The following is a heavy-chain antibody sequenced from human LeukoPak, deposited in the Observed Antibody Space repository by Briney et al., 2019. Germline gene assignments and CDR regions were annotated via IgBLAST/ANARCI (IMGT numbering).Heavy chain of an antibody. CDR1: GFAFSTYA. Sequence: AGGSLRLSCAASGFAFSTYATHWVRQAPGKGLEWVAVISFDGSTKYYADSVKGRFTISRDNSKNTLYLQMNGLRTEDTAMYYCTRRGGGYEFDYWGQGTLVTVSS. V-gene: IGHV3-30-3*01. CDR2: ISFDGSTK. D-gene: IGHD5-12*01. CDR3: TRRGGGYEFDY. J-gene: IGHJ4*02.